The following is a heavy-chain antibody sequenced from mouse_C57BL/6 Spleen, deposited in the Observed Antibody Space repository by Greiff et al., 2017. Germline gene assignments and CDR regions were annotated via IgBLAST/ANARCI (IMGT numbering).Heavy chain of an antibody. J-gene: IGHJ4*01. Sequence: QVQLQQSGAELARPGASVKLSCKASGYTFTSYGISWVKQRTGQGLEWIGEIYPRSGNTYYNEKFKGKATLTADKSSSTAYMELRSLTSEDSAVYFCASYGSKNAMDYWGQGTSVTVSS. CDR2: IYPRSGNT. CDR1: GYTFTSYG. V-gene: IGHV1-81*01. CDR3: ASYGSKNAMDY. D-gene: IGHD1-1*01.